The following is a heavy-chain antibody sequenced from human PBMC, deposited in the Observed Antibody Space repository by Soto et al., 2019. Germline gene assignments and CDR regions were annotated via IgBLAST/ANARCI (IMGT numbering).Heavy chain of an antibody. V-gene: IGHV4-4*07. D-gene: IGHD7-27*01. CDR3: ASDSTGWFEP. Sequence: SETLSLTCTVSGGSVSSYYWSWIRQPAGKGLEWIGRFYTSGNTNYNPSLKSRVTMSLDTSKNQFSLKLSSVTAADTAVYFCASDSTGWFEPWGQGTLVTVSS. CDR1: GGSVSSYY. J-gene: IGHJ5*02. CDR2: FYTSGNT.